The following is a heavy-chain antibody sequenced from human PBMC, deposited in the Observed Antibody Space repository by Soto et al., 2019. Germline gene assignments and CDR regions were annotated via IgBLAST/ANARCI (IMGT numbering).Heavy chain of an antibody. D-gene: IGHD2-15*01. CDR2: VTGSGGVT. J-gene: IGHJ4*02. V-gene: IGHV3-23*01. Sequence: GGSLRLSFATPGLSFNDYAISWVRQAPGRGLEWVSVVTGSGGVTYYADSVKGRFTISRDNSKNTIYLQMRSLRVEDTALYYCAKADEASGLPNSFLDSWGQGTMVTVSS. CDR3: AKADEASGLPNSFLDS. CDR1: GLSFNDYA.